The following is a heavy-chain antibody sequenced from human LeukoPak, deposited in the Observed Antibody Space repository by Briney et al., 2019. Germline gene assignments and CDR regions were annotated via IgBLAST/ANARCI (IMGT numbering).Heavy chain of an antibody. CDR3: ARELVDYYDSSGYPDFDY. D-gene: IGHD3-22*01. CDR2: IRYDGSNK. CDR1: GFTFSSYG. V-gene: IGHV3-33*01. J-gene: IGHJ4*02. Sequence: GRSLRLSCAASGFTFSSYGMHWVRQAPGKGLEWVAVIRYDGSNKYYADSVKGRFTISRDNSKNTLYLQMNSLRAEDTAVYYCARELVDYYDSSGYPDFDYWGQGTLVTVSS.